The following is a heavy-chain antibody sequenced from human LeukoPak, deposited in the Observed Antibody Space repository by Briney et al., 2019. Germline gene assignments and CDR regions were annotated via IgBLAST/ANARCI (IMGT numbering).Heavy chain of an antibody. CDR3: ARVIAFHGWCLDV. J-gene: IGHJ6*02. V-gene: IGHV3-11*06. Sequence: GGSLRLSCGASAFTFGDYYMSWIRQAPGKGLEWVSHISGSSIDRKYADSVKGRFTVSRDNAKNSLYLQMNSLRAEDTAVYYCARVIAFHGWCLDVWGQGTTVTVSS. D-gene: IGHD2-8*01. CDR2: ISGSSIDR. CDR1: AFTFGDYY.